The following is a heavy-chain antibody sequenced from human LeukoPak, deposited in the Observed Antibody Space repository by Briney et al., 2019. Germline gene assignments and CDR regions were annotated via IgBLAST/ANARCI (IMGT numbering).Heavy chain of an antibody. CDR1: GGSISSYY. CDR2: IYYSGST. J-gene: IGHJ5*02. D-gene: IGHD3-22*01. V-gene: IGHV4-59*01. CDR3: ARSYDSSGYYYAPIDP. Sequence: PSETLSLTCTVSGGSISSYYWSWIRQPPGKGLEWIGYIYYSGSTNYNPSLKSRVTISVDTSKNQFSLKLSTVTAADTAVYYCARSYDSSGYYYAPIDPWGQGPPVTVSS.